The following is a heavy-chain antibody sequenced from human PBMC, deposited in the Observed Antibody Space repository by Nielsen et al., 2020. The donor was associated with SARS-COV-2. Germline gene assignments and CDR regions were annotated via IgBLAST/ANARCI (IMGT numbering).Heavy chain of an antibody. CDR2: INAGNGNT. Sequence: ASVKVSCKASGYTFTSYAMHWVRQAPGQRLEWMGWINAGNGNTKYSQKFQGRVTITRDTSASTAYMELSSLTSEDTAVYYCATDSASFGVVIIYAFYIWGHGTLVTVSS. CDR1: GYTFTSYA. CDR3: ATDSASFGVVIIYAFYI. J-gene: IGHJ3*02. D-gene: IGHD3-3*01. V-gene: IGHV1-3*01.